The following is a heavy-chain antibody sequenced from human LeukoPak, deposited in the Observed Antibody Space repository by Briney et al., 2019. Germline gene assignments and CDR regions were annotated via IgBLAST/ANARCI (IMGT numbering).Heavy chain of an antibody. D-gene: IGHD3-22*01. Sequence: ASVQCSCQASGYTFTGYYMHWVRPAPGQGLEWMGWINPNSGGTNYAQKFQGRVTMTRDTSISTAYMELSRLRSDDAAVYYCARVHYYDSSAGYWGQGTLVTVSS. J-gene: IGHJ4*02. CDR3: ARVHYYDSSAGY. CDR1: GYTFTGYY. V-gene: IGHV1-2*02. CDR2: INPNSGGT.